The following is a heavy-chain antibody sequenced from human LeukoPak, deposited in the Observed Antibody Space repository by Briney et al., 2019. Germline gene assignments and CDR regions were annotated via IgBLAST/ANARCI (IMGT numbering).Heavy chain of an antibody. Sequence: PSETLSLTCIVSGGSVSSGSYYWSWIRQPPGKGLEWIGYIYNSVRTNYNPSLKSRVTISVDTSKNQLSLKLSSVTAADTAVYYCARGEYQLLPFDYWGQGTLVTVSS. CDR3: ARGEYQLLPFDY. V-gene: IGHV4-61*01. CDR1: GGSVSSGSYY. J-gene: IGHJ4*02. CDR2: IYNSVRT. D-gene: IGHD2-2*01.